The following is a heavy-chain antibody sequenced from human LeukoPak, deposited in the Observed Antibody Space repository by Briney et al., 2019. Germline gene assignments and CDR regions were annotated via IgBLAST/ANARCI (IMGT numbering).Heavy chain of an antibody. D-gene: IGHD3-22*01. CDR1: GVSISSYY. J-gene: IGHJ6*02. V-gene: IGHV4-59*08. CDR2: MYYSGTT. Sequence: SETLSLTCTVSGVSISSYYWSWIRQPPGKGLEWIGYMYYSGTTKYNPSLKSRVTISVDTSKNQFSLKLGSVTAADTAAYYCARHRDRYGRFYYYGMDVWGQGTTVTVSS. CDR3: ARHRDRYGRFYYYGMDV.